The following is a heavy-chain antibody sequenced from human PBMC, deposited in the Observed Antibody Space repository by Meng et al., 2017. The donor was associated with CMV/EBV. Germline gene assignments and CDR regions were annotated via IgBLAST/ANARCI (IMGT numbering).Heavy chain of an antibody. CDR2: IYYSGST. CDR1: GGSISRCSSY. D-gene: IGHD3-22*01. CDR3: ARVGYYYERGLDY. J-gene: IGHJ4*02. V-gene: IGHV4-39*07. Sequence: QRQQPGPASVKPSDTRYPTCILSGGSISRCSSYWGWIRQPPGKGLEWIGSIYYSGSTYYNPSLKSRVTISVDTSKNQFSLKLSSVTAADTAVYYCARVGYYYERGLDYWGQGTLVTVSS.